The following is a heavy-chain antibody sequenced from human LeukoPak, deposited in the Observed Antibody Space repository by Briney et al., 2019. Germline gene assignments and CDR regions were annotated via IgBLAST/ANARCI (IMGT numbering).Heavy chain of an antibody. D-gene: IGHD3-16*01. V-gene: IGHV4-38-2*02. CDR3: ARPYGVGESC. Sequence: SETLSLTCTVSGYSISSGYYWGWIRQPPGKGLEWIGSIYHSGSTYYNPSLKSRVTISVDTSKNQFSLKLSSVTAANTAVYYCARPYGVGESCWGQGTLVTVSS. CDR2: IYHSGST. J-gene: IGHJ4*02. CDR1: GYSISSGYY.